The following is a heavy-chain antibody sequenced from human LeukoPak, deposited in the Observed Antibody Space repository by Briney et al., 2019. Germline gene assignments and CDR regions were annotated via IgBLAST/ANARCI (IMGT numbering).Heavy chain of an antibody. CDR1: AFTFDDYA. CDR3: AKGAPYYDILTGYYND. CDR2: ISWNSGSI. D-gene: IGHD3-9*01. J-gene: IGHJ4*02. V-gene: IGHV3-9*01. Sequence: GGSLRLSCAASAFTFDDYAMHWVRQAPGKGLEWVSGISWNSGSIGYADSVKGRFTISRDNAKNSLYLQMNSLRAEDTALYYCAKGAPYYDILTGYYNDWGQGTLVTVSS.